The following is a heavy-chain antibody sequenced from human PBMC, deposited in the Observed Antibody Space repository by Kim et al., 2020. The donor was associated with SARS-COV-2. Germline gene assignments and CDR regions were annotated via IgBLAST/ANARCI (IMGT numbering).Heavy chain of an antibody. CDR3: ARSVGVVPRSGFDY. CDR2: IIPIFGTA. Sequence: SVKVSCKASGGTFSSYAISWVRQAPGQGLEWMGGIIPIFGTANYAQKFQGRVTITADESTSTAYMELSSLRSEDTAVYYCARSVGVVPRSGFDYWGQGTLVTVSS. J-gene: IGHJ4*02. CDR1: GGTFSSYA. D-gene: IGHD2-15*01. V-gene: IGHV1-69*13.